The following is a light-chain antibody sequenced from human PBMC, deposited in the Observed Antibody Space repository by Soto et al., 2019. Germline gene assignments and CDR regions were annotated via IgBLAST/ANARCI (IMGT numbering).Light chain of an antibody. Sequence: QSALTQPASVSGSPGQSITISCTGTSSNVGSYKLVSWYQQHPGKAPKLMIFEVNKRPSGVSNRFSGSKSGNTASLTISGLKVEDEAHYYCCSSGGSPTYVFGTGTKLTVL. J-gene: IGLJ1*01. V-gene: IGLV2-23*02. CDR3: CSSGGSPTYV. CDR1: SSNVGSYKL. CDR2: EVN.